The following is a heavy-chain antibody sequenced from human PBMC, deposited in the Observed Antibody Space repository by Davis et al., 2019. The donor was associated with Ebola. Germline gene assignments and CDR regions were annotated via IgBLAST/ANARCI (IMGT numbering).Heavy chain of an antibody. Sequence: ASVKVSCKASGYTFIGYYIHWVRQAPGQGLEWMGWINPHGGGTKYAQRFQDRVNLTRDMSISPAYMDLSRLKSDDTAVYYCARGRSSSRWAFDIWGQRTMVTVSS. J-gene: IGHJ3*02. CDR2: INPHGGGT. D-gene: IGHD6-13*01. CDR3: ARGRSSSRWAFDI. V-gene: IGHV1-2*02. CDR1: GYTFIGYY.